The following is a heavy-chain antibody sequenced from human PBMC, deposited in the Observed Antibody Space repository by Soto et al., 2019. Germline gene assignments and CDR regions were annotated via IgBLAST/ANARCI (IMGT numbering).Heavy chain of an antibody. CDR2: IYYSGST. J-gene: IGHJ6*03. CDR1: GGSISSYY. Sequence: SETLSLTCTVSGGSISSYYWSWIRQPPGKGLEWIGYIYYSGSTNYNPSLKSRVTISVDTSKNQFSLKLSSVTAADTAVYYCASRGNGDPWDYYYYYMDVWGKGTTVTVSS. D-gene: IGHD4-17*01. CDR3: ASRGNGDPWDYYYYYMDV. V-gene: IGHV4-59*08.